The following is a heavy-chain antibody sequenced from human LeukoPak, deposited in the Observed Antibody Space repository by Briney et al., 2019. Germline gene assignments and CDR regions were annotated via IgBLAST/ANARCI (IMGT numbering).Heavy chain of an antibody. CDR3: ARADYGDYGYFDY. Sequence: GASVKVSRKASGGTFSSYAISRVRQAPGQGLEWMGGIIPIFGTANYAQKFQGRVTITADESTSTAYMELSSLRSEDTAVYYCARADYGDYGYFDYWGQGTLVTVSS. D-gene: IGHD4-17*01. J-gene: IGHJ4*02. CDR2: IIPIFGTA. CDR1: GGTFSSYA. V-gene: IGHV1-69*13.